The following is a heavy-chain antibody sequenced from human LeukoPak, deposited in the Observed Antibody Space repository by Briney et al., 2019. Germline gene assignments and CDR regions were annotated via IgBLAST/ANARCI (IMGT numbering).Heavy chain of an antibody. CDR2: MNPNSGNT. CDR1: GYTFTSYD. V-gene: IGHV1-8*01. CDR3: AISIAAAGTFDY. Sequence: ASVKVSCKASGYTFTSYDINWVRQATGQGLEWMGWMNPNSGNTGYAQKFQGRVTMTRNTSISTAYMELSSLRSEDPAVYYCAISIAAAGTFDYWGQGTLVTVSS. J-gene: IGHJ4*02. D-gene: IGHD6-13*01.